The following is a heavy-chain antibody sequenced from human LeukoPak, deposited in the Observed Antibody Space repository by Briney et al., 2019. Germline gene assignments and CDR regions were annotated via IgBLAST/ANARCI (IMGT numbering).Heavy chain of an antibody. CDR3: ARDGRGREDY. Sequence: GASVKVSCKASGYTFISYYLHWVRQAPGQGLEWMGGIIPIFGTANYAQKFQDRVTITADDSTSTAYMELSSLRSEDTAVYYCARDGRGREDYWGQGTLVTVSS. J-gene: IGHJ4*02. D-gene: IGHD1-26*01. CDR1: GYTFISYY. V-gene: IGHV1-69*13. CDR2: IIPIFGTA.